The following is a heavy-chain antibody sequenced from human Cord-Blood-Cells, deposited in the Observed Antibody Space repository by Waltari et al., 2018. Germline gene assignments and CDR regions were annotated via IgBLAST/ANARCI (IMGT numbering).Heavy chain of an antibody. J-gene: IGHJ6*02. CDR1: GGSFSGYY. CDR3: ARGYSGSYYYYYYGMDV. CDR2: INHSGST. Sequence: QVQLQQWGAGLLKPSETLSLTCAVYGGSFSGYYWSWIRQPPVKGLEWIGEINHSGSTNSNPSLKSRVTISVDTSKNQFSLKLSSVTAADTAVYYCARGYSGSYYYYYYGMDVWGQGTTVTVSS. V-gene: IGHV4-34*01. D-gene: IGHD1-26*01.